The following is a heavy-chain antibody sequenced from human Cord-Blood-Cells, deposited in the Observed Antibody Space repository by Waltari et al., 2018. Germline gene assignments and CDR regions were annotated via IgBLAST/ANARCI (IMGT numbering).Heavy chain of an antibody. D-gene: IGHD3-22*01. CDR1: GYSFTSYW. V-gene: IGHV5-51*01. Sequence: EVQLVQSGAEVKKPGESLKISCKGSGYSFTSYWIGWVRQMPGKGLGWMGIIYPGEPDTRYSPSFQGQVTISVDKSISTAYLQWSSLKASDTAMYYCARHRYYYDSSGYCDYWGQGTLVTVSS. J-gene: IGHJ4*02. CDR2: IYPGEPDT. CDR3: ARHRYYYDSSGYCDY.